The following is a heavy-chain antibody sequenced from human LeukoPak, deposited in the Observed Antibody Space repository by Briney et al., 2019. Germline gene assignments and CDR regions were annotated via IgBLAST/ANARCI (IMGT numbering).Heavy chain of an antibody. V-gene: IGHV1-46*01. CDR2: INPGGGST. D-gene: IGHD6-19*01. CDR3: ARGGSGWSRVFDY. CDR1: GYTFTDYY. J-gene: IGHJ4*02. Sequence: ASVKVSCKASGYTFTDYYVHWVRQAPGQGLEWMGIINPGGGSTTYAQKFQGRLTMTRDTSTSTVYMELGNLTSDATAVYYCARGGSGWSRVFDYWGQGTLVTVSS.